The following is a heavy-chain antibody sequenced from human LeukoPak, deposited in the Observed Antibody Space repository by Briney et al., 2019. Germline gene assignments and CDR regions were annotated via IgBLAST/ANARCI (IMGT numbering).Heavy chain of an antibody. CDR2: IYSGGTT. D-gene: IGHD3-10*01. Sequence: PGGSLRLSCAASGFTVNSNYMGWVRQAPGKGLEWVSVIYSGGTTYYADSVKGRFTISRDNSKTTLYLQMNSLRAEDTAVYYCARESPVIRGIDYWGQGTLVTVSS. J-gene: IGHJ4*02. V-gene: IGHV3-53*01. CDR1: GFTVNSNY. CDR3: ARESPVIRGIDY.